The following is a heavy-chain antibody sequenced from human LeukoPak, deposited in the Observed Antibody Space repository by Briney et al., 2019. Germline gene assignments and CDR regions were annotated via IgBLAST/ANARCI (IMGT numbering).Heavy chain of an antibody. V-gene: IGHV3-64*01. J-gene: IGHJ4*02. CDR2: ISNGGGST. CDR3: ARPYYDIWSAYVY. Sequence: GGSLRLSCAASGFTFSSYAMHWVRQAPGKGLEYISAISNGGGSTHYANSVKGRFTISRDNSKNTLYLQMGSLRAEDMAVYYCARPYYDIWSAYVYWGQGTLVTVSS. CDR1: GFTFSSYA. D-gene: IGHD3-3*01.